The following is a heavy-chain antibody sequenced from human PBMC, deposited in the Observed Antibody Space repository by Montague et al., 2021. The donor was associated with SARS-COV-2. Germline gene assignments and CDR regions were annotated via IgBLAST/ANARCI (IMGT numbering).Heavy chain of an antibody. D-gene: IGHD2-15*01. CDR2: IGARGDST. CDR1: GFTFSQYP. J-gene: IGHJ4*02. V-gene: IGHV3-23*01. Sequence: SLRLSCPASGFTFSQYPMHWVRQAPGKGLEWVSSIGARGDSTYYADSVXGRSTVSRDNSKSTLYLQMNSLRREDTAVYYCASAYILNKWYEAYWGQGTLVTVSS. CDR3: ASAYILNKWYEAY.